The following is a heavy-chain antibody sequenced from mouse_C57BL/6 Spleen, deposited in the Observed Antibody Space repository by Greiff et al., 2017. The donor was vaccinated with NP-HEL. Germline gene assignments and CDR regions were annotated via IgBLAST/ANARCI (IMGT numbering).Heavy chain of an antibody. CDR1: GYSFTDSN. D-gene: IGHD1-1*01. V-gene: IGHV1-39*01. Sequence: EVQLQQSGPELVKPGASVKISCKASGYSFTDSNLTWVNQSNGKSLEWIGEINPNYGTTSYNQKFKGKATLTVDQSSSTAYMQLNSLTSEDSAVYYCARSDYGSGFDYWGQGTTLTVSS. CDR2: INPNYGTT. J-gene: IGHJ2*01. CDR3: ARSDYGSGFDY.